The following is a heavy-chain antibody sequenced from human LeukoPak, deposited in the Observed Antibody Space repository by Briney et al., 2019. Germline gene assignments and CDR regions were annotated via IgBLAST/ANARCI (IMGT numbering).Heavy chain of an antibody. J-gene: IGHJ4*02. V-gene: IGHV3-13*01. CDR1: GFTLGSHD. Sequence: PGGSLRLSCTASGFTLGSHDMHWVRQSPGQGLEWVAAVSSGFHAFFADSVQGRFTVSREDARNSLYLQMNSLRAGDTAVYYCVREARGYHYTYFDYWGQGTWSPSPQ. CDR3: VREARGYHYTYFDY. CDR2: VSSGFHA. D-gene: IGHD5-18*01.